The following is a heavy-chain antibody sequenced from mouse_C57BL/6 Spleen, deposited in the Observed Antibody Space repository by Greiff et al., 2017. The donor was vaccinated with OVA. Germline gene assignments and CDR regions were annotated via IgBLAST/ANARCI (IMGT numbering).Heavy chain of an antibody. CDR2: IYPGDGDT. CDR1: GYAFSSSW. V-gene: IGHV1-82*01. D-gene: IGHD3-2*01. J-gene: IGHJ4*01. Sequence: QVQLKQSGPELVKPGASVKISCKASGYAFSSSWMNWVKQRPGKGLEWIGRIYPGDGDTNYNGKFKGKATLTADKSSSTAYMQLSSLTSEDSAVYFCARGGLRQLLLDYWGQGTSVTVSS. CDR3: ARGGLRQLLLDY.